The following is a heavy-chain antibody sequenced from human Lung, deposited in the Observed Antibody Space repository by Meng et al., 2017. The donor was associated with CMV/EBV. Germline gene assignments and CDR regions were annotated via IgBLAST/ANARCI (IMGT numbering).Heavy chain of an antibody. D-gene: IGHD3-16*01. Sequence: ASVKVSCKASGYTFSTYDINWVRQATGQGLEWMGWMNPNSGNTGYAQKFQGRVTMTRNTSISTAYMELSDLRSEDTAVYYCARDHRGGYQGMGEFRNNWFDPWGQGTLVTVSS. V-gene: IGHV1-8*01. CDR2: MNPNSGNT. CDR1: GYTFSTYD. CDR3: ARDHRGGYQGMGEFRNNWFDP. J-gene: IGHJ5*02.